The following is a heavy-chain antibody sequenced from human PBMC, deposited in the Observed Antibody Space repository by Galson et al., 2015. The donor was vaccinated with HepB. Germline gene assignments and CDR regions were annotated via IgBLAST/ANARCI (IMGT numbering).Heavy chain of an antibody. V-gene: IGHV1-69*13. Sequence: SVKVSCKASGGTFSSYAISWVRQAPGQGLEWMGGIIPIFGTANYAQKFQGRVTITADESTSTAYMELSSLRSEDTAVYYCARDTDYYDSSGYGAEGAFDIWGQGTTVTVSS. D-gene: IGHD3-22*01. CDR1: GGTFSSYA. J-gene: IGHJ3*02. CDR2: IIPIFGTA. CDR3: ARDTDYYDSSGYGAEGAFDI.